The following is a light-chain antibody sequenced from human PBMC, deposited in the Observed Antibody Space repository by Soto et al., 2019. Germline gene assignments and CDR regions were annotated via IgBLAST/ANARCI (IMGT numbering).Light chain of an antibody. CDR3: QHYGSLVLT. Sequence: EIVLTQSPGTLSLSPGERATLSCRASQSVSSTYLAWYQQKPGHAPRLLIYGASSRATGIPDRFSGSGSGTDFTLTISRLEPEDFAVYYCQHYGSLVLTFGGGTKVAIK. CDR2: GAS. CDR1: QSVSSTY. V-gene: IGKV3-20*01. J-gene: IGKJ4*01.